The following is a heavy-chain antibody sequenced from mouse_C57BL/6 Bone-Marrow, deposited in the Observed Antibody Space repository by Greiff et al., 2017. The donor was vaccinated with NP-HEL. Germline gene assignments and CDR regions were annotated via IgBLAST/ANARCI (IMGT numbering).Heavy chain of an antibody. D-gene: IGHD2-2*01. J-gene: IGHJ2*01. Sequence: VQLKESGGGLVKPGGSLKLSCAASGFTFSSYAMSWVRQTPEKRLEWVATISDGGSYTYYPDNVKGRFTISRDNAKNNLYLQMSHLKSDDTAMYYCARDPMVTTTFFDYWGHGTTLPVSS. CDR1: GFTFSSYA. V-gene: IGHV5-4*01. CDR3: ARDPMVTTTFFDY. CDR2: ISDGGSYT.